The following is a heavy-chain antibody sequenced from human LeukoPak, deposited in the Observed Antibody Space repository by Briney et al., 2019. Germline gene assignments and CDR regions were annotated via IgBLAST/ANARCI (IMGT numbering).Heavy chain of an antibody. CDR2: FYYRGST. J-gene: IGHJ3*02. CDR3: ARRVATTGIYAFDI. Sequence: PSETLSLTCTVSGGSISSTTCYWGWIRQPPGKGLEWIGSFYYRGSTYYNPSLKSRVTISVDTSKNQFSLKLSSATAADTAVYYCARRVATTGIYAFDIWGQGTMVTVSS. CDR1: GGSISSTTCY. D-gene: IGHD1-1*01. V-gene: IGHV4-39*07.